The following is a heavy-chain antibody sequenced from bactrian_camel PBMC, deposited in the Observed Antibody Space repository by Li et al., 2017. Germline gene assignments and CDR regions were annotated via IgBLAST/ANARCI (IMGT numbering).Heavy chain of an antibody. V-gene: IGHV3-3*01. Sequence: HVQLVESGGGSVQAGGSLRLSCKVSGHARGSNCVGWYRLPPGRAPAEREGIAAIRRDGGETWYAGSVKGRFTISRDSAKNTVYLQMNSLKPEDTAMYYCSADPVPWAYNCYLGSSSPRIVWGQGTQVTVS. CDR2: IRRDGGET. CDR3: SADPVPWAYNCYLGSSSPRIV. D-gene: IGHD3*01. CDR1: GHARGSNC. J-gene: IGHJ4*01.